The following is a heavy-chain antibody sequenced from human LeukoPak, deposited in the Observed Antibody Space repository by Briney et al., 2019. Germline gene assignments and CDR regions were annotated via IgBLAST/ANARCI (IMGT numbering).Heavy chain of an antibody. CDR2: ISSDGNNK. J-gene: IGHJ4*02. D-gene: IGHD5-12*01. Sequence: GGSLRLSCVVSGFIFSTHGMHWVRQVPGKGLEWVAVISSDGNNKYYADSVKGRFTISRDNSKNTLYLQMNSLRTEDTALYYCAEDRSPEYDYWTGYLPGGFDYWGQGTLVTVSS. CDR3: AEDRSPEYDYWTGYLPGGFDY. CDR1: GFIFSTHG. V-gene: IGHV3-30*18.